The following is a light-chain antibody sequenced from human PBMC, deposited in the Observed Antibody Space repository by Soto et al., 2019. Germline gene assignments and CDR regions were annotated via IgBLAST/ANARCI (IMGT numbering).Light chain of an antibody. V-gene: IGLV2-14*01. CDR1: SSDVGGYNY. J-gene: IGLJ2*01. CDR2: DVS. CDR3: SSYTSSSTLVV. Sequence: QSALTQPASVSGSPGQSITLSCTGTSSDVGGYNYVSWYQQHPGKAPKLMIYDVSNRPSGVSNRFSGSKSGNTASLTISGHQAEYEADYYCSSYTSSSTLVVFGGGTKLTVL.